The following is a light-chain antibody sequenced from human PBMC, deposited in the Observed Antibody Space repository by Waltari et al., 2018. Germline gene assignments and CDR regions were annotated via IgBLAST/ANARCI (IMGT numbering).Light chain of an antibody. J-gene: IGKJ1*01. CDR2: LGS. Sequence: DIVMTQSPLSLPVTPGEPASISCRSSQSLLHNNGYNYLDWYLQKPGQSPQLLIYLGSNRASGVPDRFSGSGSGTDFTLKISRVEAEDVGVYYCMQTLQTPRTFGLGTKVETK. V-gene: IGKV2-28*01. CDR1: QSLLHNNGYNY. CDR3: MQTLQTPRT.